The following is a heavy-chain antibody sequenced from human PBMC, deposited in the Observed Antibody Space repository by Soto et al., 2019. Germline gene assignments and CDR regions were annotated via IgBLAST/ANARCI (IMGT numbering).Heavy chain of an antibody. J-gene: IGHJ4*02. D-gene: IGHD3-22*01. Sequence: ASVKVSCKVSGYTLTELSMHWVRQAPGKGLEWMGGFDPEDGETIYAQKFQGRVTMTEDTSTDTAYMELSSLRSEDTAVYYCATVVGDSSGYYYFDYWGQGTLVTVSS. CDR2: FDPEDGET. V-gene: IGHV1-24*01. CDR3: ATVVGDSSGYYYFDY. CDR1: GYTLTELS.